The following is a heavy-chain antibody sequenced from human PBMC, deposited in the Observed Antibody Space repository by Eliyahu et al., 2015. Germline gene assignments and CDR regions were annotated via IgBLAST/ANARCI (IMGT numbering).Heavy chain of an antibody. V-gene: IGHV3-21*01. D-gene: IGHD2-21*02. J-gene: IGHJ4*02. CDR1: GFAFSNYP. CDR2: ISSSGTDM. CDR3: AKEDTGDSLDY. Sequence: EVQVVESGGGLVKPGGSLRLSCSXXGFAFSNYPMNWVRQAPGEGLEWVSSISSSGTDMYYADSVKGRFTISRDNAKNSLYLQMNSLRAEDTAVYYCAKEDTGDSLDYWGQGTLVTVSS.